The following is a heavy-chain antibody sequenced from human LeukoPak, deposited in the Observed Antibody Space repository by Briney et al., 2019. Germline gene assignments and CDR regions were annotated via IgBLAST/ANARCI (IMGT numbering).Heavy chain of an antibody. CDR2: INHSGST. CDR1: GGSFSGYY. Sequence: SETLSLTCAVYGGSFSGYYWSWIRLPPGKGLEWIGEINHSGSTNYNPSLKSRVTISVDTSKNQFSLKLSSVTAADTAVYYCARASYYDFWSGYYKPDDAFDIWGQGTMVTVSS. J-gene: IGHJ3*02. V-gene: IGHV4-34*01. D-gene: IGHD3-3*01. CDR3: ARASYYDFWSGYYKPDDAFDI.